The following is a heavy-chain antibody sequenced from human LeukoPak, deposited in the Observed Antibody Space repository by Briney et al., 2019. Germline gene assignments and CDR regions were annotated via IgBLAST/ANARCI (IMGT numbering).Heavy chain of an antibody. Sequence: ASVKVSCKASGYTSTSYYMHWVRQAPGQGLEWMGIINPSGGSTSYAQKFQGRVTMTRDTSTSAVYMELSSLRSEDTAVYYCASQGGRYSYGFPYWGQGTLVTVSS. V-gene: IGHV1-46*01. CDR1: GYTSTSYY. CDR2: INPSGGST. CDR3: ASQGGRYSYGFPY. J-gene: IGHJ4*02. D-gene: IGHD5-18*01.